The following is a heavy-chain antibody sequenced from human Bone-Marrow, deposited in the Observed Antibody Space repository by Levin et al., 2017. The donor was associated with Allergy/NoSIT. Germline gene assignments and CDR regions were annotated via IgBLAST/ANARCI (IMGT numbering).Heavy chain of an antibody. D-gene: IGHD2-15*01. CDR2: FDPEDGET. J-gene: IGHJ4*02. CDR1: GYTLTELS. V-gene: IGHV1-24*01. CDR3: ATDFCSLGGSCYPRFDY. Sequence: ASVKVSCKVSGYTLTELSMHWVRQAPGKGLEWMGGFDPEDGETIYAQKFQGRVTMTEDTSTDTAYMELSSLRSEDTAVYYCATDFCSLGGSCYPRFDYWGQGTLVTVSS.